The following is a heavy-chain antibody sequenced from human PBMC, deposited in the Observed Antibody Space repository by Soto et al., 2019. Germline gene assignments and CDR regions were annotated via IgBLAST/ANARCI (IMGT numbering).Heavy chain of an antibody. V-gene: IGHV3-48*03. CDR2: ISSSGSTI. J-gene: IGHJ6*02. CDR3: ARASGSSGWRYYYYYGMDV. Sequence: GGSLRLSCAASGFTFSGYEMNWVRQAPGKGLEWVSYISSSGSTIYYADSVKGRFTISRDNAKNSLYLQMNSLRAEDTAVYYCARASGSSGWRYYYYYGMDVWGQGTTVTVSS. D-gene: IGHD6-19*01. CDR1: GFTFSGYE.